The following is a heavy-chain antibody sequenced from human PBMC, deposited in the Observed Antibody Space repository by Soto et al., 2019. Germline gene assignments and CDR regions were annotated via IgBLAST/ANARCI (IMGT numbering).Heavy chain of an antibody. J-gene: IGHJ6*02. CDR1: GFTFSSYS. Sequence: GGSLRLSCAASGFTFSSYSMNWVRQAPGKGLEWVSSISSSSSYIYYADSVKGRFTISRDNAKNSLYLQMNSLRAEDTAVYYCARESIAAAGSYYGMDVWGQGTTVTVSS. CDR2: ISSSSSYI. V-gene: IGHV3-21*01. CDR3: ARESIAAAGSYYGMDV. D-gene: IGHD6-13*01.